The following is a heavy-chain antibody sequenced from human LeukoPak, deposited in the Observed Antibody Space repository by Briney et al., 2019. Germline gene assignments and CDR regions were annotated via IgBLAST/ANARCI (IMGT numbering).Heavy chain of an antibody. CDR1: GYTFTGYY. V-gene: IGHV1-2*02. J-gene: IGHJ3*02. D-gene: IGHD6-19*01. CDR2: INPNSGGT. Sequence: GASVKVSCKASGYTFTGYYMHWVRQAPGQGLEWMGWINPNSGGTNYAQKFQGRVTMTRDTSISTAYMELSRLRPDDTAVYYCARGYSSGWFDAFDIWGQGTMVTVSS. CDR3: ARGYSSGWFDAFDI.